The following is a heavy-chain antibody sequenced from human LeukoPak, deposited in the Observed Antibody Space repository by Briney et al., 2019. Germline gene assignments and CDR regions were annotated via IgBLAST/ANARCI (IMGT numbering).Heavy chain of an antibody. V-gene: IGHV3-7*01. CDR2: IKQDGSEK. CDR1: GFTFSSYW. CDR3: ARGIGYSNPEFYYYYYMDV. Sequence: GGSLRLSCAASGFTFSSYWMSWVRQAPGKGLEWVANIKQDGSEKYYVDSVKGRFTISRDNAKNSLYLQMNSLRAEDTAVYYCARGIGYSNPEFYYYYYMDVWGKGTTVTASS. J-gene: IGHJ6*03. D-gene: IGHD4-11*01.